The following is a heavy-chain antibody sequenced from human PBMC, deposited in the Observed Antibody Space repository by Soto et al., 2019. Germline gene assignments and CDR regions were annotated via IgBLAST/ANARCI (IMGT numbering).Heavy chain of an antibody. Sequence: GGSLRLSCAASGFTFSSYAMSWVRQAPGKGLEWVSAISGSGGSTYYADSVKGRFTISRDNSKNTLYLQMNSLRAEDTAVYYCARSIVVVTALDYWGQGTLVTVSS. J-gene: IGHJ4*02. D-gene: IGHD2-21*02. CDR1: GFTFSSYA. V-gene: IGHV3-23*01. CDR2: ISGSGGST. CDR3: ARSIVVVTALDY.